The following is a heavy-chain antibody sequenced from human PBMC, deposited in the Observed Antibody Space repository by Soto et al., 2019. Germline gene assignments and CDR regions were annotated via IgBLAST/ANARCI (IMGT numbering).Heavy chain of an antibody. D-gene: IGHD2-2*01. CDR2: LYFNGGT. CDR1: GGPINSPDYY. CDR3: ARRLIVVHQFDY. V-gene: IGHV4-30-4*01. Sequence: SETLSLTCNVSGGPINSPDYYWSWIRQSPGKGLEWIGYLYFNGGTQYNPSLRTRVTISLDTSKKHFSPKLRSVTAADTAVYYCARRLIVVHQFDYWGQGTLVTVSS. J-gene: IGHJ4*02.